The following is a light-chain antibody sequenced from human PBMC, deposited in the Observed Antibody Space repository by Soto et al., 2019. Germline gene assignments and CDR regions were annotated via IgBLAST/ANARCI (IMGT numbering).Light chain of an antibody. Sequence: ENVLTQSPGTLSLSPGERAPLSCRASQSVSSSYLAWYQQKPGQAPRLLIYGASNRATGIPDRFSGSGSGTDFTLTISRLEPEDFAVYYCQQYGSSGTFGQGTKVDI. J-gene: IGKJ1*01. CDR1: QSVSSSY. CDR2: GAS. CDR3: QQYGSSGT. V-gene: IGKV3-20*01.